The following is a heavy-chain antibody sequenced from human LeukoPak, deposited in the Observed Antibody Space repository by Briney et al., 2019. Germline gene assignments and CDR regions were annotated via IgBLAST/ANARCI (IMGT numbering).Heavy chain of an antibody. V-gene: IGHV1-8*01. CDR3: ARGPPERTYSDF. Sequence: ASVTVSCKSSVYTLTKYDVNWVRQATGQGGERMGWMKSNSGQTGYAQRFQGRIIMTRKTSISTAYMQLNSLTSEDTAKYYCARGPPERTYSDFWGQGTLVTVSS. D-gene: IGHD4-11*01. J-gene: IGHJ4*02. CDR2: MKSNSGQT. CDR1: VYTLTKYD.